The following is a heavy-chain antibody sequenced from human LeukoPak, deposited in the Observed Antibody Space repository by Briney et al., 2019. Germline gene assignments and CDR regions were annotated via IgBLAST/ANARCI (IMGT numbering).Heavy chain of an antibody. V-gene: IGHV4-39*07. Sequence: SETLSLTCTVSGDSISSSSYYWGWIRQPPGKGLEWIGSISYSGSTYYNPSLKSRITISVDTSKNQFSLKLSSVTAADTAVYYCARVLKIGYYDSSGYQGSFDYWGQGTLVTVSS. J-gene: IGHJ4*02. CDR1: GDSISSSSYY. CDR2: ISYSGST. D-gene: IGHD3-22*01. CDR3: ARVLKIGYYDSSGYQGSFDY.